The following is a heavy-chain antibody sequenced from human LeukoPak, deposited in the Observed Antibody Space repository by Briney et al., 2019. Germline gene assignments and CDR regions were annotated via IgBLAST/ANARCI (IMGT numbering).Heavy chain of an antibody. CDR2: ISGSGGST. J-gene: IGHJ5*02. Sequence: GGSLRLSCAASGFTFDSYAVTWVRQAPGKGLEWVSVISGSGGSTYYADSVKGRFTIFRDNSKNTLFLQMNSLRADDTAVYYCAKGSGSGWYGWFAPWGQGTLVTVSS. D-gene: IGHD6-19*01. CDR3: AKGSGSGWYGWFAP. V-gene: IGHV3-23*01. CDR1: GFTFDSYA.